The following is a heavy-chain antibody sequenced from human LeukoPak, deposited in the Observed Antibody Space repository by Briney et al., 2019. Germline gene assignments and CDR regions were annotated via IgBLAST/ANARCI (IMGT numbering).Heavy chain of an antibody. CDR2: IYYSGST. V-gene: IGHV4-59*01. CDR3: ARVRGRYDSSGYYYGYFDY. CDR1: GGSISSYY. Sequence: SETLSLTCTVSGGSISSYYWSWIRQPPGKGLEWIGYIYYSGSTNYNPSLKSRVTISVDTSKNQFSLKLSSVTAADTAVYYGARVRGRYDSSGYYYGYFDYWGQGTLVTVSS. D-gene: IGHD3-22*01. J-gene: IGHJ4*02.